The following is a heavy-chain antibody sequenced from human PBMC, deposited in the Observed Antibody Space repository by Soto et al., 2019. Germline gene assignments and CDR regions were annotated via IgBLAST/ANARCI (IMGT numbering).Heavy chain of an antibody. D-gene: IGHD3-22*01. CDR2: IYYSGST. J-gene: IGHJ5*02. V-gene: IGHV4-31*11. CDR1: GGSISSGGYY. CDR3: ARVAVVSRNWFDP. Sequence: TLSLTCAVSGGSISSGGYYWSWIRQHPGKGLAWIGYIYYSGSTYYNPSLKSRVTISVDTSKNQFYLKLSSVTAADTAVYYCARVAVVSRNWFDPWGQGTLVTVSS.